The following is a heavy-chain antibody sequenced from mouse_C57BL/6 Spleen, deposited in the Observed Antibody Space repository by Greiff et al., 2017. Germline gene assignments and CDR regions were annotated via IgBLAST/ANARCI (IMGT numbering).Heavy chain of an antibody. CDR3: ARHANYYGSSRYWYFDV. J-gene: IGHJ1*03. CDR1: GYTFTEYT. CDR2: FYPGSGSI. D-gene: IGHD1-1*01. Sequence: VKLVESGAELVKPGASVKLSCKASGYTFTEYTIHWVKQRSGQGLEWIGWFYPGSGSIKYNEKFKDKATLTADKSSSTVYMELSRLTSEDSAVYFCARHANYYGSSRYWYFDVWGTGTTVTVSS. V-gene: IGHV1-62-2*01.